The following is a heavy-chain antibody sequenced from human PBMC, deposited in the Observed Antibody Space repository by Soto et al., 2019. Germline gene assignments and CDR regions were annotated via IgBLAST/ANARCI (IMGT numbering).Heavy chain of an antibody. CDR1: GGSISSGGYY. CDR2: IYYSGST. V-gene: IGHV4-31*03. J-gene: IGHJ6*02. Sequence: SETLSLTCTVSGGSISSGGYYWSWIRQHPGKGLEWIGYIYYSGSTYYNPSLKSRVTISVDTSKNQFSLKLSSVAAADTAVYYCATRGGRAMPGQYYYSGMDVWGQGTTVTVSS. CDR3: ATRGGRAMPGQYYYSGMDV. D-gene: IGHD3-10*01.